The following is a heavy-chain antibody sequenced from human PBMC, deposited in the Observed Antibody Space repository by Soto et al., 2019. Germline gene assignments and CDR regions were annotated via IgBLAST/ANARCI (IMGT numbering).Heavy chain of an antibody. Sequence: ASVKVSCKASGYTFTSYDINWVRQATGQGLEWMGWMNPNSGNTGYAQKFQGRVTMTRNTSISTAYMELSSLGSEDTAVYYCARGPYSSGWYGMDVWGQGTTVTVSS. CDR2: MNPNSGNT. V-gene: IGHV1-8*01. CDR1: GYTFTSYD. J-gene: IGHJ6*02. CDR3: ARGPYSSGWYGMDV. D-gene: IGHD6-19*01.